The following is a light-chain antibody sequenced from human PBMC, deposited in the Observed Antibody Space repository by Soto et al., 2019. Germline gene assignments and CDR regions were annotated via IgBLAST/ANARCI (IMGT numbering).Light chain of an antibody. V-gene: IGKV3-20*01. CDR1: QSVSSNY. CDR3: QQYDASIT. CDR2: GAS. J-gene: IGKJ5*01. Sequence: EIVLTQSPDTLSLSPGESATLSCRASQSVSSNYLAWYQQKPGRAPRLLIYGASNRATGIPDSFSGRGSGTDFTLNISRLAPEDFAVFYCQQYDASITFGQGTRLEIE.